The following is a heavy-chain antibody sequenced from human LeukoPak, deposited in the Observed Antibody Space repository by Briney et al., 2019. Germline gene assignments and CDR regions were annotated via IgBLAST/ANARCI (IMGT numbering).Heavy chain of an antibody. D-gene: IGHD5-12*01. CDR2: MWSDGSKT. CDR1: GFTFSSYA. V-gene: IGHV3-33*08. Sequence: GGSLRLSCAASGFTFSSYAMHWVRQAPGKGLELVALMWSDGSKTSYADSVKGRFTISRDISRNTLYLQMNSLRAEDTALYYCARDPGYSAFDIWGQGTMVTVSS. J-gene: IGHJ3*02. CDR3: ARDPGYSAFDI.